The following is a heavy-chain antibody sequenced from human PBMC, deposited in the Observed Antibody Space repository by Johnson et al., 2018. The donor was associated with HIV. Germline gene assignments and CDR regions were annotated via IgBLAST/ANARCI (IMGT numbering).Heavy chain of an antibody. D-gene: IGHD2-15*01. CDR3: ARDRGGGTEAGAFDI. V-gene: IGHV3-30*19. J-gene: IGHJ3*02. CDR1: GFTFNSYG. Sequence: QVQLVESGGGVVQPGGSLRLSCAASGFTFNSYGMHWVRQAPGKGLEWVAVISYDGSNKYYADSVKGRFTISRDNSKNTLYLQMNSLRAEDTAVYYCARDRGGGTEAGAFDIWGQGTMVTVSS. CDR2: ISYDGSNK.